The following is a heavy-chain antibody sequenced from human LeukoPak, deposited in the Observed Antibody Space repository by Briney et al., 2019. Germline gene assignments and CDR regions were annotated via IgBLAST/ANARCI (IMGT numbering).Heavy chain of an antibody. D-gene: IGHD3-10*01. V-gene: IGHV3-7*04. CDR3: VRGEPFGSGTFGY. Sequence: PGGSLRLSCVASGFTFSRSWMSWVRQAPGKGLEWVANIKVDGSEKHYLDSVEGRFIISRDNAKNSLHLQMNNLRAEDTAEYYCVRGEPFGSGTFGYWAQGTLVSVSS. CDR1: GFTFSRSW. CDR2: IKVDGSEK. J-gene: IGHJ4*02.